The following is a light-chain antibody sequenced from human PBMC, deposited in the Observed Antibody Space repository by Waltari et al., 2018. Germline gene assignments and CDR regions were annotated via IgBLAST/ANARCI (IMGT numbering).Light chain of an antibody. CDR1: SNDIGDYNY. V-gene: IGLV2-14*03. J-gene: IGLJ3*02. CDR3: TSFSTISTSL. Sequence: QSALTQPASVSGSPGQSITISCTGTSNDIGDYNYVSWYQHQSGQAPKLMIYDVTERPSGFSNRFSGSKSGNTASLTISGLQADDEADYYCTSFSTISTSLFGGGTKVTVL. CDR2: DVT.